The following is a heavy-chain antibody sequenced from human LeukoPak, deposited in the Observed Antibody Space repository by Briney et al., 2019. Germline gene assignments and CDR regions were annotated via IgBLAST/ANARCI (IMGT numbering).Heavy chain of an antibody. V-gene: IGHV1-2*02. D-gene: IGHD5-18*01. CDR1: GYIFTGYY. CDR3: ATDMDTASGGY. CDR2: INPNSGDT. J-gene: IGHJ4*02. Sequence: ASVKVSCTASGYIFTGYYMHWVRQAPGQGLEWMGWINPNSGDTNYAQKFQGRVTMTEDTSTDTAYMELSSLRSEDTAVYYCATDMDTASGGYWGQGTLVTVSS.